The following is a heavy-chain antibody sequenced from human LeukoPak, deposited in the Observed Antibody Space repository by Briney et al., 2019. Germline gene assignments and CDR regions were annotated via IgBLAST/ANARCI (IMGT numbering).Heavy chain of an antibody. CDR2: ISAYNGNT. D-gene: IGHD2-15*01. V-gene: IGHV1-18*01. CDR3: ARGRVVAAPRMKTKFDP. CDR1: GYTFTSYG. Sequence: ASVKVSCKASGYTFTSYGISWVRQAPGQGLEWMGWISAYNGNTNYAQKLQGRVTMTTDTSTSTAYMELRSLRSDDTAVYYCARGRVVAAPRMKTKFDPWGQGTLVTVSS. J-gene: IGHJ5*02.